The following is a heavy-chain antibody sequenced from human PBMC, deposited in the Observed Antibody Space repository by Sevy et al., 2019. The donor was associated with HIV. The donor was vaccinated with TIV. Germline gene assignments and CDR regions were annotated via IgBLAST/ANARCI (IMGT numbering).Heavy chain of an antibody. D-gene: IGHD3-22*01. CDR2: IDPEDGET. CDR1: GYTLTQLS. J-gene: IGHJ4*02. V-gene: IGHV1-24*01. Sequence: ASVKVSCKVSGYTLTQLSMHWVRQAPAKGLEWMGSIDPEDGETLYAQKFQGRVTMTEDTSTNTAYMELSSLRSEDTAVYYCATTKDYYDSSGSPFDYWGQGTLVTVSS. CDR3: ATTKDYYDSSGSPFDY.